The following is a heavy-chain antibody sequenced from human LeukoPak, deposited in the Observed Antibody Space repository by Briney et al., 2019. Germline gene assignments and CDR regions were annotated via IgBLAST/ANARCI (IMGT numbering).Heavy chain of an antibody. J-gene: IGHJ2*01. CDR3: ARSTSGEHGDSYWYFDL. V-gene: IGHV7-4-1*02. Sequence: GASVKVSCKASGGTFSSYAISWVRQAPGQGLEWMGWINTNTGNPTYVQGFTGQFVFSLDTSDNTAYLQISSLKPEDTAIYYCARSTSGEHGDSYWYFDLWGRGTLVTVSS. D-gene: IGHD4-17*01. CDR2: INTNTGNP. CDR1: GGTFSSYA.